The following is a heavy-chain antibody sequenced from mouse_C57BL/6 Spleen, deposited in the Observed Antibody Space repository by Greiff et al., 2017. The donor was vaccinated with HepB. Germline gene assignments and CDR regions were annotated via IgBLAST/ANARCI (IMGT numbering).Heavy chain of an antibody. CDR2: IDPENGDT. V-gene: IGHV14-4*01. D-gene: IGHD4-1*01. CDR1: GFNIKDDY. Sequence: LQQSGAELVRPGASVKLSCTASGFNIKDDYMHWVKQRPEQGLEWIGWIDPENGDTEYASKFQGKATITADTSSNTAYLQLSSLTSEDTAVYYCTTGTGSYYFDYWGQGTTLTVSS. CDR3: TTGTGSYYFDY. J-gene: IGHJ2*01.